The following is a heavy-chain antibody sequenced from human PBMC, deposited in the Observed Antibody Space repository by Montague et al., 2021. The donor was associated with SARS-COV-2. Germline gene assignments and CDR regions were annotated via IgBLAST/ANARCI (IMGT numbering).Heavy chain of an antibody. CDR2: ISTSSSTI. Sequence: SLRLSCAASGFTFSSYNMNWVRQAPGKGLEWVSYISTSSSTIYYADSVKGLFTISRDNAKNSLYLQMNSLRDEDTAVYYCARDLGLVPAMVYYYYYGMDVWGQGTTVTVSS. J-gene: IGHJ6*02. V-gene: IGHV3-48*02. D-gene: IGHD5-18*01. CDR1: GFTFSSYN. CDR3: ARDLGLVPAMVYYYYYGMDV.